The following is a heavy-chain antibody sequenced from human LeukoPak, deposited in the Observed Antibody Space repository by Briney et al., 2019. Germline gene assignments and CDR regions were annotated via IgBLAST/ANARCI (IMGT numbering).Heavy chain of an antibody. J-gene: IGHJ4*02. Sequence: PGGSLRLSCAASGLSFSNFWMGWVRQAPGKGLEWVANMNQDGSQRNYVDSVKGRFTISRDSANNSVYLQMNSLRAEDTAFYYCARDSPRGRFDSWGQGTLVTVSS. CDR1: GLSFSNFW. CDR3: ARDSPRGRFDS. CDR2: MNQDGSQR. V-gene: IGHV3-7*01.